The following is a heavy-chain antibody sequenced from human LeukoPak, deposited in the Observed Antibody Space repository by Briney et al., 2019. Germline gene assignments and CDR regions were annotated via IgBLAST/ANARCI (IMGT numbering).Heavy chain of an antibody. D-gene: IGHD3-10*01. V-gene: IGHV4-59*12. CDR3: ARDRGTVLFDP. CDR2: IYYSGST. CDR1: GGSISSYY. Sequence: PSETLSLTCTVSGGSISSYYWSWIRQPPGKGLEWIGYIYYSGSTNYNPSLKSRVTISVDTSKNQFSLKLSSVTAADTAVYYCARDRGTVLFDPWGQGTLVTVSS. J-gene: IGHJ5*02.